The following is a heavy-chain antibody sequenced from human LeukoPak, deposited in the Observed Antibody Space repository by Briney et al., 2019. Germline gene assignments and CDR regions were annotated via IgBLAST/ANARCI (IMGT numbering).Heavy chain of an antibody. CDR2: ISSSGSTI. J-gene: IGHJ4*02. Sequence: SGGSLRLSCAASGFTFSSYEMNWVRQAPGKGLEWVSYISSSGSTIYYADSVKGRFTITRDNAKNSLYLQMNSLRAEDTAVYYCAKESWFGELLGAGGHFDYWGQGTLVTVSS. CDR1: GFTFSSYE. CDR3: AKESWFGELLGAGGHFDY. V-gene: IGHV3-48*03. D-gene: IGHD3-10*01.